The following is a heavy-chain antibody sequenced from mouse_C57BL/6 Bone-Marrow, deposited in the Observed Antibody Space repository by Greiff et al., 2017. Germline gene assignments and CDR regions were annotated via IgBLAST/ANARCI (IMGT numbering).Heavy chain of an antibody. D-gene: IGHD4-1*01. CDR3: TTATLGAMDY. V-gene: IGHV14-4*01. CDR2: IDPENGDT. J-gene: IGHJ4*01. Sequence: EVKLMESGAELVRPGASVKLSCTASGFNIKDDYMHWVKQRPEQGLEWIGWIDPENGDTEYASKFQGKATITADTSSNTAYLQLSSLTSEDTAVYYCTTATLGAMDYWGQGTSVTVSS. CDR1: GFNIKDDY.